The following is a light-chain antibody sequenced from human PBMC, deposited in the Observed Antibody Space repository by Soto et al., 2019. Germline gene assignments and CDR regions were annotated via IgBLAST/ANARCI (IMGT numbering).Light chain of an antibody. Sequence: DIVMTQSPDSLAVSLGERATINCKSSQSVLYSYNNKHYLAWYQQKSGQPPKLLIYWSSNRQSGVPDRFSGTGSVTDFTLTISSLQAEDVAVYSCQQYCSTPPWTFGHVTNGEVK. CDR3: QQYCSTPPWT. J-gene: IGKJ1*01. V-gene: IGKV4-1*01. CDR1: QSVLYSYNNKHY. CDR2: WSS.